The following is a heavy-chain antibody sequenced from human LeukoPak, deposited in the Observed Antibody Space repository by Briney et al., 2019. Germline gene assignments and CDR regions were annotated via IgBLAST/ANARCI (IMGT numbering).Heavy chain of an antibody. CDR1: DASISSSY. CDR3: VRGNYDNRGYSNAFDI. V-gene: IGHV4-59*01. Sequence: SGTLSLTCTVSDASISSSYWSWVRQPPGKRLEWIGFIYYNGNTNSNPSLKSRVTISVDTSKNQFSLKLTSVTAADTAVYYCVRGNYDNRGYSNAFDIWGQGAMVTVSS. J-gene: IGHJ3*02. CDR2: IYYNGNT. D-gene: IGHD3-22*01.